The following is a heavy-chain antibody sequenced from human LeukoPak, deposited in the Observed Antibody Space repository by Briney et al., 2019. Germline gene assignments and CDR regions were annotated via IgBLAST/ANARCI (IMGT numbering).Heavy chain of an antibody. D-gene: IGHD3-10*01. CDR1: GFTFSNYW. Sequence: GGSLRLSCAASGFTFSNYWMHWVRQAPGKGLEWVSVTYSNGRTYYADSVKGRFTISRDISKNTLYLQMNSLRAEDTAVYYCARVLSGRGSLYDYYYYMDVWGKGTTVTISS. CDR3: ARVLSGRGSLYDYYYYMDV. CDR2: TYSNGRT. J-gene: IGHJ6*03. V-gene: IGHV3-53*01.